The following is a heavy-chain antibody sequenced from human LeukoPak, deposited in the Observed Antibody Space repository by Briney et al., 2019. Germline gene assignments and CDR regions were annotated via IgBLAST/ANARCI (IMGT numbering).Heavy chain of an antibody. CDR3: AAGALNKYYDILTGYPLGFDP. J-gene: IGHJ5*02. Sequence: ASVKVSCKASGFTFTSSAMQWVRQARGQRLEWIGWIVVGSGNTNYAHKFQERVTITRDMSTSTAYMERSSLRSEDTAVYYCAAGALNKYYDILTGYPLGFDPWGQGTLVTVSS. CDR1: GFTFTSSA. CDR2: IVVGSGNT. V-gene: IGHV1-58*02. D-gene: IGHD3-9*01.